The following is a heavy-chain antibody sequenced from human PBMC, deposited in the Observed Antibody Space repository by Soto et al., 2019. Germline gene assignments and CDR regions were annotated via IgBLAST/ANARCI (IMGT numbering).Heavy chain of an antibody. Sequence: EVQLVESGGGLVQPGGSLRLSCAASGFAFTDYSLNWVRLAPGKGLEWVSYISGSSIYSGSSAIYYADSVKGRFTISRDNAKSSLYLQLNSLRAEDTAVYYCVTAECPTWYGFQHWGQGTLVTVSS. D-gene: IGHD6-13*01. V-gene: IGHV3-48*01. CDR1: GFAFTDYS. CDR2: ISGSSIYSGSSAI. J-gene: IGHJ1*01. CDR3: VTAECPTWYGFQH.